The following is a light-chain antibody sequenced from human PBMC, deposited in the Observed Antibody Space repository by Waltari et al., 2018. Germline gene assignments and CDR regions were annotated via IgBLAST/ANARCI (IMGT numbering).Light chain of an antibody. J-gene: IGLJ2*01. CDR1: SAFFRGFNL. Sequence: QSALPPPPPVSRSPGPSITISCTGPSAFFRGFNLVSRYQHRPGEPRRLILYEGNRRPSGGSERFSGSGSGNTASLTIPGLQAEHEADYPCYSHASGASPIIGFGGGTKLAVL. CDR2: EGN. V-gene: IGLV2-23*01. CDR3: YSHASGASPIIG.